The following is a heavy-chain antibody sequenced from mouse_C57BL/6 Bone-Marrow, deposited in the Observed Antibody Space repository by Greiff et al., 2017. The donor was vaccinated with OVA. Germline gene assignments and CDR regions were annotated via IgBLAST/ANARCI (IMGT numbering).Heavy chain of an antibody. J-gene: IGHJ2*01. V-gene: IGHV1-50*01. CDR1: GYTFTSYW. Sequence: QVQLQQPGAELVKPGASVKLSCTASGYTFTSYWMQWVKQRPGQGLEWIGEIDPSDSYTNYNQKFKGTAPLTVDTSSSTAYMQLSSLTSEDSAVYYGARGWDEYFDYWGQGTTLTVSS. CDR2: IDPSDSYT. D-gene: IGHD4-1*01. CDR3: ARGWDEYFDY.